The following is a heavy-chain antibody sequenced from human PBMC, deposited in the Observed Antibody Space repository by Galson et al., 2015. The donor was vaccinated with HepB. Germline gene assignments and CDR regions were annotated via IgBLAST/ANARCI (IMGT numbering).Heavy chain of an antibody. CDR3: ARVTRVVADY. D-gene: IGHD3-10*01. V-gene: IGHV3-72*01. J-gene: IGHJ4*02. CDR2: IRNKADSYTT. Sequence: SLRLSCAASGFTFSDHYMDWVRQAPGKGLEWVGRIRNKADSYTTEYAASVKGRFTISRDDSKNSLYLQMNSLKTEDTAVYYCARVTRVVADYWGQGTLVTVSS. CDR1: GFTFSDHY.